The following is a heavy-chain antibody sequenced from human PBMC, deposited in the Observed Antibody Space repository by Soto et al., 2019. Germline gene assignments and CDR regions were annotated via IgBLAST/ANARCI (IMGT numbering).Heavy chain of an antibody. V-gene: IGHV4-30-4*01. CDR1: GGSISSGDYY. D-gene: IGHD3-3*01. CDR2: IYYSGST. Sequence: SETLSRTCTVSGGSISSGDYYWSWIRQTPGKGLEWIGYIYYSGSTYYNPSLKSRVTISVDTSKNPFSLHLSSVTAADTAIYYCARRGMFYDFWSGYSSYYYYAMDVWCQGTTVTVSS. CDR3: ARRGMFYDFWSGYSSYYYYAMDV. J-gene: IGHJ6*02.